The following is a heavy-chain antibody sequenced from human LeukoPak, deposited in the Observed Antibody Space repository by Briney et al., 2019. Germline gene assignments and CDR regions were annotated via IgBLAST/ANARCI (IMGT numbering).Heavy chain of an antibody. V-gene: IGHV3-48*02. Sequence: GGSLRLSCAASGFTFSTYSMNWVRQAPGKGLEWISYISGSSKAIYYADSVRGRFTISRDNAENLLYLQMNSLRDEDTAVYFCARDFDTSGYTFDFWGQGALVTVSS. J-gene: IGHJ4*02. D-gene: IGHD3-22*01. CDR1: GFTFSTYS. CDR3: ARDFDTSGYTFDF. CDR2: ISGSSKAI.